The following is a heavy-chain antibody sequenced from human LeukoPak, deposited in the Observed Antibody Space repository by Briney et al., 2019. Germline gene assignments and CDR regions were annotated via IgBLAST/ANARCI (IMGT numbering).Heavy chain of an antibody. CDR1: GYTFTSYY. CDR2: INPSGGST. J-gene: IGHJ3*02. V-gene: IGHV1-46*01. D-gene: IGHD3-22*01. CDR3: ARDRSYSSGYYTHGAFDI. Sequence: ASVKVSCKASGYTFTSYYMHWVRQAPGQGLEWMGIINPSGGSTSYAQKFQGRVTMTRDTSMSTVYMELSSLRSEDTAVYYCARDRSYSSGYYTHGAFDIWGQGTMVTVSS.